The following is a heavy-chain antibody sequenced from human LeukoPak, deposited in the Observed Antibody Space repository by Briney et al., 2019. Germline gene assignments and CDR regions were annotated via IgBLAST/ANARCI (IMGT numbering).Heavy chain of an antibody. CDR3: ARYPAGSGRSDR. CDR1: GDSVSSGGYH. D-gene: IGHD3-10*01. J-gene: IGHJ5*02. CDR2: IVNSGSA. V-gene: IGHV4-61*08. Sequence: SETLSLTCTVSGDSVSSGGYHWSWIRQPPGKGLEWIGQIVNSGSANHNPSLKSRVTISLDTSKNQFSLKVRSVTIADTAVYYCARYPAGSGRSDRWGQGTLVTVSS.